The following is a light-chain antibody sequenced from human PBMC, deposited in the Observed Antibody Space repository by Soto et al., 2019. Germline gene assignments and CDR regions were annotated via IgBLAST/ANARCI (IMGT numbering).Light chain of an antibody. CDR3: QQYGSSWT. CDR2: AAS. J-gene: IGKJ1*01. CDR1: QSVSTY. V-gene: IGKV3-20*01. Sequence: EIVLTQSPGTLSLSPGERATLSCGASQSVSTYLAWYQQKPGQAPRLLIYAASSRATGIPDRFSGSGSGTDFTLTISRLEPEDFAVYYCQQYGSSWTFGQGTKVDIK.